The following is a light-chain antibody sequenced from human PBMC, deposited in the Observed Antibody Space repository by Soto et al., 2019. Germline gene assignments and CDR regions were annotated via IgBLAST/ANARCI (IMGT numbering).Light chain of an antibody. CDR2: KAS. Sequence: DLQMTQSPSTLSGSVGDRVTITCRASQTISSWLAWYQQKPGKAPKLLIYKASTLKSGVPSRFSGSGSGTEFTLTISSLQPEDFATYYCQQYNSYPSFGQGTKVDIK. CDR1: QTISSW. J-gene: IGKJ1*01. V-gene: IGKV1-5*03. CDR3: QQYNSYPS.